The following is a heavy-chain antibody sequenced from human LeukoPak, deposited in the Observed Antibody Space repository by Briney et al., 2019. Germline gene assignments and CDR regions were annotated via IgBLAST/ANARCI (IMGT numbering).Heavy chain of an antibody. CDR1: GFTFSSYG. CDR3: ARVIRQWLAPLGY. J-gene: IGHJ4*02. CDR2: ISGSGGST. Sequence: GGSLRLSCAASGFTFSSYGMSWVRQAPGKGLEWVSAISGSGGSTYYADSVKGRFTISRDNAKNSLYLQMNSLRAEDTAVYYCARVIRQWLAPLGYWGQGTLVTVSS. D-gene: IGHD6-19*01. V-gene: IGHV3-23*01.